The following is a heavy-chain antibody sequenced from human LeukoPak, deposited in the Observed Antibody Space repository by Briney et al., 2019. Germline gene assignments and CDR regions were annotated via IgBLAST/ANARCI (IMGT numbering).Heavy chain of an antibody. V-gene: IGHV3-30*18. Sequence: GGSLRLSCAASGFTFSSYGMRWVRQAPGKGLEWVAVISYDGSNKYYADSVKGRFTISRDNSKNTLYLQMNSLRAEDTAVYYCAKLYEGYYDSSGYPPNGAFDIWGQGTMVTVSS. CDR2: ISYDGSNK. CDR3: AKLYEGYYDSSGYPPNGAFDI. D-gene: IGHD3-22*01. J-gene: IGHJ3*02. CDR1: GFTFSSYG.